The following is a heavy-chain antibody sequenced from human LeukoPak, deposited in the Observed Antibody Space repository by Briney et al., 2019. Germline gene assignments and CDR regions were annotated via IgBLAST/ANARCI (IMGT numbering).Heavy chain of an antibody. J-gene: IGHJ1*01. CDR1: GFTVNSNY. D-gene: IGHD2-8*01. CDR2: IYSGGST. Sequence: PGGSLRLSCAASGFTVNSNYMSWVRQAPGKGLEWASVIYSGGSTYYADSVKGRFTISRDNSKNTLYLQKNSLRAQDTAVYYCASMYFSPYLQHWGQGTLVTVSS. CDR3: ASMYFSPYLQH. V-gene: IGHV3-53*01.